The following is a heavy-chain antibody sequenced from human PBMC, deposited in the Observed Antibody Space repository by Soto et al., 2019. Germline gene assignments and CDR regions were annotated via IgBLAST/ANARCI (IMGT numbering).Heavy chain of an antibody. D-gene: IGHD6-19*01. J-gene: IGHJ5*02. V-gene: IGHV4-31*03. CDR2: IYYSGST. CDR1: GGSISSGGYY. CDR3: ARGAGVRAVAGPRGNWFDP. Sequence: SETLSLTCTVSGGSISSGGYYWSWIRQHPGKGLEWIGYIYYSGSTYYNPSLKSRVTISVDTSKNQFSLKLSSVTAADTAVYYCARGAGVRAVAGPRGNWFDPWGQGTLVTVSS.